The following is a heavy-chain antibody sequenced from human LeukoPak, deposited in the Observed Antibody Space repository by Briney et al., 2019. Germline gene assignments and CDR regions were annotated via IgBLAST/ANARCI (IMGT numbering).Heavy chain of an antibody. V-gene: IGHV1-2*02. CDR2: INPNSGGT. Sequence: GASVKVSCKASGYTFTGYYMHWVRQAPGQGLEWMGWINPNSGGTNYAQKFQGRVTMTRDTSISTAYMELSRLRSDDTAVYYCARGVNYDILTGYYLPKKNWFDPWGQGTLVTVSS. CDR1: GYTFTGYY. D-gene: IGHD3-9*01. CDR3: ARGVNYDILTGYYLPKKNWFDP. J-gene: IGHJ5*02.